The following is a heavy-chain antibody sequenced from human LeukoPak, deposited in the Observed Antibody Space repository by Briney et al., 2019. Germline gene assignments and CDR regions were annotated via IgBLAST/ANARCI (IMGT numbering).Heavy chain of an antibody. J-gene: IGHJ4*02. CDR3: ARAPRLYDSIDY. D-gene: IGHD3-22*01. V-gene: IGHV4-31*03. CDR2: IYYSGST. Sequence: SGTLSLTCTVSGGSISSGGYYWSWIRQHPGKGLEWIGYIYYSGSTYYNPSLKSRVTISVDTSKNQFSLKLSSVTAADTAVYYCARAPRLYDSIDYWAQGTLVTVSS. CDR1: GGSISSGGYY.